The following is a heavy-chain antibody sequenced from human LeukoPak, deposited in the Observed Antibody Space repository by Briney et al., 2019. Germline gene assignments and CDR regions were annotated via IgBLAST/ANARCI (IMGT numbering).Heavy chain of an antibody. J-gene: IGHJ4*02. CDR2: IRYDGSNK. CDR1: GFTFSSYG. Sequence: GGSLRLSCAASGFTFSSYGMHWVRQAPGKGLKWVAFIRYDGSNKYYADSVKGRFTISRDNSKNTLYLQMNSLRAEDTAVYYCAKDALGYCSSTSCSYFDYWGQGTLVTVSS. D-gene: IGHD2-2*01. CDR3: AKDALGYCSSTSCSYFDY. V-gene: IGHV3-30*02.